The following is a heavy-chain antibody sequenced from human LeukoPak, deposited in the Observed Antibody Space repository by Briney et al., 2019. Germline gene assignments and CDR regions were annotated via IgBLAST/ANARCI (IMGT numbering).Heavy chain of an antibody. V-gene: IGHV3-30*02. Sequence: PGGSLRLSCAASGFTFSSYGMRWVRQAPGKGLEWVAFIRYDGSNKYYADSVKGRFTISRDNSKNTLYLQMNSLRAEDTAVYYCAKDPEDYIVVVVAATAGEGFDYWGQGTLVTVSS. J-gene: IGHJ4*02. CDR2: IRYDGSNK. CDR3: AKDPEDYIVVVVAATAGEGFDY. CDR1: GFTFSSYG. D-gene: IGHD2-15*01.